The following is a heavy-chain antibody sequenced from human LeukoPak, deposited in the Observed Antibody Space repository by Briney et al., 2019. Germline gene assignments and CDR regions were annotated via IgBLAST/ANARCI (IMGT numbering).Heavy chain of an antibody. Sequence: PGRSLRLSCAASGFTFSSYGMHWVRQAPGKGLEWVAFIRYDGSNKYYADSVKGRFTISRDNSKNTLYLQMNSLRAEDTAVYYCARVPILGVATIYKHDAFDIWGQGTMVTVSS. D-gene: IGHD5-12*01. CDR1: GFTFSSYG. V-gene: IGHV3-30*02. CDR2: IRYDGSNK. J-gene: IGHJ3*02. CDR3: ARVPILGVATIYKHDAFDI.